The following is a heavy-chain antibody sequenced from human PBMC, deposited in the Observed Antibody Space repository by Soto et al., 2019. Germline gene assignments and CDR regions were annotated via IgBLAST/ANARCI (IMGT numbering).Heavy chain of an antibody. D-gene: IGHD3-3*01. Sequence: ASVKVSCKACGCTFSSYAISWVRQAPGQGLEWMGGIIPIFGTANYAQKFQGRVTITADKSTSTAYMELSSLRSEDTAVYYCARDQVNDFWSGYTVRNYYYGMDVWGQGTTVTVSS. CDR2: IIPIFGTA. J-gene: IGHJ6*02. CDR3: ARDQVNDFWSGYTVRNYYYGMDV. CDR1: GCTFSSYA. V-gene: IGHV1-69*06.